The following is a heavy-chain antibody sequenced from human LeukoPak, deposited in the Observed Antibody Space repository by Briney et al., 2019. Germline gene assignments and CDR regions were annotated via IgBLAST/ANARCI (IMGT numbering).Heavy chain of an antibody. CDR3: ARARRDGYNSGFGLNY. CDR1: GGSISSYY. D-gene: IGHD5-24*01. Sequence: TSETLSLTCTVSGGSISSYYWSWIRQPPGKGLEWIGYIYYSGSTNYNPSLKSRVTISVDTSKNQFSLKLSSVTAADTAVYYCARARRDGYNSGFGLNYWGQGTLVTVSS. J-gene: IGHJ4*02. V-gene: IGHV4-59*08. CDR2: IYYSGST.